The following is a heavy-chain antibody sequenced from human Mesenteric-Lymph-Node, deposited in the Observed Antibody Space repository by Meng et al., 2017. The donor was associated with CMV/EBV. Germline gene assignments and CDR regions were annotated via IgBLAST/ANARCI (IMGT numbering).Heavy chain of an antibody. J-gene: IGHJ6*02. CDR2: ISSSGSTI. V-gene: IGHV3-11*04. CDR3: ARDSPATNYYYYYGMDV. CDR1: GFTFSDYY. Sequence: GGSLRLSCAASGFTFSDYYMSWIRQAPGKGLEWVSYISSSGSTIYYADSVKGRFTISRDNAKNSLYLQMNSLRAEDTAVYYWARDSPATNYYYYYGMDVWGQGTTVTVSS.